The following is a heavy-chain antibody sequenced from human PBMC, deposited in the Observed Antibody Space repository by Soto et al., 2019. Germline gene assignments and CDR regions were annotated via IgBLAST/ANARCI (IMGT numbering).Heavy chain of an antibody. Sequence: QVQLQESGPGLVKPSETLSLTCTVSGDSISSYHWAWTRQSPERGLEWIGILYDTGSTTYNPSLTSRVSISVDRSKNYFSLKLTSVRAADTAVYYCARLGYCSTGVCYRNWGQGTLVTVSS. V-gene: IGHV4-59*08. J-gene: IGHJ4*02. CDR1: GDSISSYH. CDR3: ARLGYCSTGVCYRN. CDR2: LYDTGST. D-gene: IGHD2-8*01.